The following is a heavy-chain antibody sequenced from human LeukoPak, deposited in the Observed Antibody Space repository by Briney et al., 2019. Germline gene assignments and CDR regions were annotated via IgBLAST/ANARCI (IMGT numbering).Heavy chain of an antibody. CDR1: GFTFSSYA. J-gene: IGHJ4*02. Sequence: GGSLRLSCAASGFTFSSYAMHWVRQAPGKGLEWVAVISYDGSNKYYADSVKGRFTIFRDNSKNTLYLQMNSLRAEDTAVYYCARVTMVRGVMLFDYWGQGTLVTVSS. CDR3: ARVTMVRGVMLFDY. CDR2: ISYDGSNK. D-gene: IGHD3-10*01. V-gene: IGHV3-30-3*01.